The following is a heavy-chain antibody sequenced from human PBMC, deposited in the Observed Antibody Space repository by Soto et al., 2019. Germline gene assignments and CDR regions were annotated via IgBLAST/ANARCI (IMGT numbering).Heavy chain of an antibody. J-gene: IGHJ6*02. V-gene: IGHV1-2*02. CDR3: ARVVAYSSSLCMDV. D-gene: IGHD6-13*01. Sequence: ASVKVSCKASGYTFTGYYMHWVRQAPGQGLEWMGWINPNSGGTNYAQKFQGRVTMTRDTSISTAYMELSRLRSDDTAVYYCARVVAYSSSLCMDVWGQGTTVTVSS. CDR2: INPNSGGT. CDR1: GYTFTGYY.